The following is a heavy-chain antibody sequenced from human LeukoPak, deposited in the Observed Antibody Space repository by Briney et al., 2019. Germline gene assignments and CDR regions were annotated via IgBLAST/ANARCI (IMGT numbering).Heavy chain of an antibody. D-gene: IGHD3-9*01. CDR3: KTGAIVYVF. Sequence: ASVKVSCKVSGPTLSKISIVWVRQSPGKGLEWVGSCGRKYWKNLHTEEFEGRINMSEDTERDTVYMEVHSLISGHGAVFYCKTGAIVYVFWGQGTLVSVSS. V-gene: IGHV1-24*01. CDR2: CGRKYWKN. CDR1: GPTLSKIS. J-gene: IGHJ4*02.